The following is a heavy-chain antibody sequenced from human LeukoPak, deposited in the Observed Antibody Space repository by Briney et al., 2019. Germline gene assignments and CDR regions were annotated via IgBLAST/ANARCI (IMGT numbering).Heavy chain of an antibody. CDR2: IYYSGST. CDR3: ARAREATMIVVVTNEGFDY. CDR1: GGSISSSSYY. D-gene: IGHD3-22*01. J-gene: IGHJ4*02. Sequence: PSETLSLTCTVSGGSISSSSYYWGWLRQPPGKGLEWIGSIYYSGSTYYNPSLKSRVTISVDTSKNQFSLKLSSVTAADTAVYYCARAREATMIVVVTNEGFDYWGQGTLVTVSS. V-gene: IGHV4-39*07.